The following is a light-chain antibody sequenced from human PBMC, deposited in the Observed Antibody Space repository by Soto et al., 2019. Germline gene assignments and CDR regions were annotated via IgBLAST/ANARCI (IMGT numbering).Light chain of an antibody. J-gene: IGLJ3*02. CDR2: DTT. CDR3: LLSYSGAQV. V-gene: IGLV7-46*01. Sequence: QTVVTQEPSLTVSPGGTVTLTCGSSTGAVTSGHYPYWFQQKPGQAPRPLIYDTTNKHSWTPARFSGSLLGGKAALTLSGAQPEDEAEYYCLLSYSGAQVFGGGTKLTVL. CDR1: TGAVTSGHY.